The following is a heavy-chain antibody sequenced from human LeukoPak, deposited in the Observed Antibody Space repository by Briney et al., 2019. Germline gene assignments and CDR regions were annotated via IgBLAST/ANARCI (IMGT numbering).Heavy chain of an antibody. CDR1: GGSFSGYY. CDR3: ARYSDTGYSSSWYSTPFDY. D-gene: IGHD6-13*01. V-gene: IGHV4-34*01. CDR2: INHSGST. J-gene: IGHJ4*02. Sequence: PSETLSLTCAVYGGSFSGYYWSWIRQPPGKGLEWIGEINHSGSTNYNPSLKSRVTISVDTSKNQFSLKLSSVTAADTAVYYCARYSDTGYSSSWYSTPFDYWGQGTLVTVSS.